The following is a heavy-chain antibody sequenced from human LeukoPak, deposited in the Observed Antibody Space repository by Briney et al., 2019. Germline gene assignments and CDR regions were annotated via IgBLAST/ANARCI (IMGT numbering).Heavy chain of an antibody. Sequence: PSETLSLTCTVSGGSISSYYWNWIRQPPGRGLEWIGYIYYSGSTNYNPSLKSRATISVDASKNQFSLKVSSVTAADTAVYYCARGESSASNWFDPWGQGTLVTVSS. J-gene: IGHJ5*02. D-gene: IGHD3-22*01. V-gene: IGHV4-59*01. CDR1: GGSISSYY. CDR2: IYYSGST. CDR3: ARGESSASNWFDP.